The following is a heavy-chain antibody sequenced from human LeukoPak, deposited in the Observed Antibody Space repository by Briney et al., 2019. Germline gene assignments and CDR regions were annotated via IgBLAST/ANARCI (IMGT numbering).Heavy chain of an antibody. CDR2: ISGSGGST. J-gene: IGHJ6*03. Sequence: GGSLRLSCAASGFTFSSYGMTWVRQAPGKGLEWVSAISGSGGSTYYADSVKGRFTISRDNSKNTLYLQMNSLRAEDTAVYYCAKQGRDWLRDYYYYMDVWGKGTTVTISS. D-gene: IGHD3-9*01. CDR3: AKQGRDWLRDYYYYMDV. CDR1: GFTFSSYG. V-gene: IGHV3-23*01.